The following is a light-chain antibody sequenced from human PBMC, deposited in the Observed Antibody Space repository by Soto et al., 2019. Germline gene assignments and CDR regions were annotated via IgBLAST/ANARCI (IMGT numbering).Light chain of an antibody. CDR3: SSFTSRHTYV. Sequence: QSALTQPASVSGSPGQSTTISCTGTCSDIGGYNYVSWYQQLPGEAPKLIIYDVSDRPSGVSTRFSGSKSGNTASLTISGLQAEDEGDYYCSSFTSRHTYVFGTGTKLTVL. CDR1: CSDIGGYNY. V-gene: IGLV2-14*01. CDR2: DVS. J-gene: IGLJ1*01.